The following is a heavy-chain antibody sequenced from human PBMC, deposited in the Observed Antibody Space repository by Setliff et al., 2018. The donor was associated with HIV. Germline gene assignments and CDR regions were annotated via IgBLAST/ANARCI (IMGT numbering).Heavy chain of an antibody. CDR2: MNPNSGDT. Sequence: ASVKVSCKASGYTFTSYDINWVRQATGQGLEGMGWMNPNSGDTGYAQKFQGRVTMTRNTSISTACMELSSMRSEDTAVYYCARGRSLVRGSGSPEYYYMDVWGKGTTVTVSS. CDR3: ARGRSLVRGSGSPEYYYMDV. D-gene: IGHD3-10*01. V-gene: IGHV1-8*01. J-gene: IGHJ6*03. CDR1: GYTFTSYD.